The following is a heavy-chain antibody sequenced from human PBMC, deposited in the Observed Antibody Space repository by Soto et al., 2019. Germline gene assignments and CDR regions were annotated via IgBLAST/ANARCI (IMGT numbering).Heavy chain of an antibody. CDR3: VRGVPGDQTYFWYGMDV. V-gene: IGHV5-51*01. CDR1: GYSFPNSW. Sequence: PGESLKISCRTSGYSFPNSWIGWVRQMPGKGLDWMGIIYPGDSDTKYNPSFEGQVTLSVDKSISTAYLEWRSLKASDTAMYYCVRGVPGDQTYFWYGMDVWGQGTTVTVSS. CDR2: IYPGDSDT. J-gene: IGHJ6*02. D-gene: IGHD7-27*01.